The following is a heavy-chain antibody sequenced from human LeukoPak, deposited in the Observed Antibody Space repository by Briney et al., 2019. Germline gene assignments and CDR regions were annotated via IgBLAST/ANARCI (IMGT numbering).Heavy chain of an antibody. Sequence: ASVKVSCKTSGYRFMNYYIHWVRQAPGQGLEWMGVINPRSGSTSYAPQFQGRLTMTTDTSTSTVYMDLSSLRSEDTAVYYCARDIRSEWLVLCYFDYWGQGSLVTVSS. D-gene: IGHD3-22*01. CDR2: INPRSGST. J-gene: IGHJ4*02. V-gene: IGHV1-46*01. CDR1: GYRFMNYY. CDR3: ARDIRSEWLVLCYFDY.